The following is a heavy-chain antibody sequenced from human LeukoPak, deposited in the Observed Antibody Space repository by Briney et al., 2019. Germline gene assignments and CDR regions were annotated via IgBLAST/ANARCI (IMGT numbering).Heavy chain of an antibody. D-gene: IGHD2-15*01. Sequence: GGSLRLSCAASGPTFNNYAMTWVRQAPGKGLEWVSAVSGRGDATYYADSVKGRFTISRDDSKNTLYLQMNSLRAEDTAVYHCAKAPPAATNYYYGMDVWGQGTTVTVSS. CDR3: AKAPPAATNYYYGMDV. J-gene: IGHJ6*02. CDR2: VSGRGDAT. CDR1: GPTFNNYA. V-gene: IGHV3-23*01.